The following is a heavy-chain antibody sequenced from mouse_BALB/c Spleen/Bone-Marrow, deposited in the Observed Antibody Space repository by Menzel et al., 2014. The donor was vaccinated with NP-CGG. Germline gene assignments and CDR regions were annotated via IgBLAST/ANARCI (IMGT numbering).Heavy chain of an antibody. CDR1: GVTFTDYY. D-gene: IGHD2-3*01. J-gene: IGHJ1*01. CDR2: IRNKANGHTT. Sequence: EVKVEESGGGLVQPGGSLRLSCATSGVTFTDYYMSWVRQPPGKALEWLGFIRNKANGHTTEYSASVKGRFTISRDNSQSILYLQMNTLRAEDSATYYCARDINDGYYWYFDVRGAGTTVTVSS. CDR3: ARDINDGYYWYFDV. V-gene: IGHV7-3*02.